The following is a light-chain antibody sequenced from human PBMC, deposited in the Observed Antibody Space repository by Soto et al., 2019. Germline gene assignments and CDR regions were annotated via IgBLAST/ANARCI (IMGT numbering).Light chain of an antibody. CDR2: GES. J-gene: IGKJ2*01. Sequence: EIVMTQSPATQSVSPGARGTLSCRARQSVSSNLAWYHQKPGQAPRLLIYGESTRATGIPARFSGSGSGTEFTLTISRLQSEDFAVYYCLQYNNWPYTFGPGTKLEIK. CDR3: LQYNNWPYT. CDR1: QSVSSN. V-gene: IGKV3-15*01.